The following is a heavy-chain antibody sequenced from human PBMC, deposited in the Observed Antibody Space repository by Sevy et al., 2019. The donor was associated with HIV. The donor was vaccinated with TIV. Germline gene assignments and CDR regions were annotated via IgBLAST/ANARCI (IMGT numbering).Heavy chain of an antibody. Sequence: GGSLRLSCAASGFTFSSSGMHWVRQAPGKGLEWVAVLWYDGINIYYADSVKGRFTISRDNTKNTLYLKMNSLRVEDTAVYYCASEVQYCSGGSCYTVEYFQDWGQGTLVTVSS. D-gene: IGHD2-15*01. CDR3: ASEVQYCSGGSCYTVEYFQD. V-gene: IGHV3-33*08. CDR2: LWYDGINI. CDR1: GFTFSSSG. J-gene: IGHJ1*01.